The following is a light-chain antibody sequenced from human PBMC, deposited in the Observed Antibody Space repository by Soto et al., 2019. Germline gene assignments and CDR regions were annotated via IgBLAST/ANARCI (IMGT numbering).Light chain of an antibody. CDR3: SSYAGSNNWV. Sequence: QSALTQPPSASGSPGQSVPISSTGTSSDVGSYNYVSWYQQHPGKAPKLMIYEVSKRPSGVPDRFSGSKSGNTASLTVSGLQAEDEADYYCSSYAGSNNWVFGGGTKLTVL. CDR2: EVS. V-gene: IGLV2-8*01. CDR1: SSDVGSYNY. J-gene: IGLJ3*02.